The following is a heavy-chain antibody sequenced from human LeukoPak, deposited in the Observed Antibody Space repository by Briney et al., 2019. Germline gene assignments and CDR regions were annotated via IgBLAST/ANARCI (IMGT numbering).Heavy chain of an antibody. Sequence: SETLSLTCTVSGGSISSYYWSWIRQPPGKGLEWIGYIYYSGSTNYNPSLKSRVTISVDTSKNQFSLKLSSVTAADTAVYYCARGRVVPASAYWGQGTLVTVSS. CDR1: GGSISSYY. CDR2: IYYSGST. CDR3: ARGRVVPASAY. V-gene: IGHV4-59*01. D-gene: IGHD2-2*01. J-gene: IGHJ4*02.